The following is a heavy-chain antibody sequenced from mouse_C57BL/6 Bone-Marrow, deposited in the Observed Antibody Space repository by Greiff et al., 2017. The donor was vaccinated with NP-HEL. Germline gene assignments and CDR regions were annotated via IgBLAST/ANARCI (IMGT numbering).Heavy chain of an antibody. D-gene: IGHD1-1*01. J-gene: IGHJ4*01. CDR1: GFNITDDY. CDR2: IDPENGDT. V-gene: IGHV14-4*01. CDR3: TTNYYGSSAMDY. Sequence: VQLQQSGAELVRPGASVKMSCTASGFNITDDYMHWVKQRPEQGLEWIGWIDPENGDTAYAAKFQGKATITADKSSNTAYLQRSSLTSDDTSVYYCTTNYYGSSAMDYCGQGTSVTVSS.